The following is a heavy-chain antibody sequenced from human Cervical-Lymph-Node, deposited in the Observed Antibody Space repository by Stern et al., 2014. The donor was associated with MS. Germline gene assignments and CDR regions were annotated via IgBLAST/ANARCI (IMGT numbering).Heavy chain of an antibody. CDR1: GGSVSSTNW. CDR3: ARERQQYCNSEGCSYWYFDL. J-gene: IGHJ2*01. Sequence: QVQLQESGPGLVKPSGTLSLTCAVSGGSVSSTNWWSWVRQSPGKGLEWIGNIYHSGASKYRPSLRSRVSISLDNSKNHLSLHLTSVTAADTAVYYCARERQQYCNSEGCSYWYFDLWGRGTLVTVSS. D-gene: IGHD2/OR15-2a*01. V-gene: IGHV4-4*02. CDR2: IYHSGAS.